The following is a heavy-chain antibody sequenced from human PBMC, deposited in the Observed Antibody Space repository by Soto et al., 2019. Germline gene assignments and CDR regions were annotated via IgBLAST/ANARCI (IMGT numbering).Heavy chain of an antibody. D-gene: IGHD1-1*01. CDR3: ARDRDLQGGWFDP. J-gene: IGHJ5*02. V-gene: IGHV3-11*06. CDR2: ISSGSSYT. Sequence: PVGSLRLSCAASGFTFNDYQMSWIRQAPGKGLEWVSYISSGSSYTNSADSVSGRFTISRDNAKNSLYLKMNSLRAEDTAVYYCARDRDLQGGWFDPWGQGTLVTVSS. CDR1: GFTFNDYQ.